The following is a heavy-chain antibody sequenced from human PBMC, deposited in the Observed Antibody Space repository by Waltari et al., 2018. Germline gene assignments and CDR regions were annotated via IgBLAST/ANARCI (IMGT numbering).Heavy chain of an antibody. V-gene: IGHV4-38-2*01. Sequence: QVQLRESGPGLVKPSETLSPTSVTSGDSLSSNLFWGWIRQSPEKGLEWIGNIYYSGVTYYSPFLKSRVFISIDTPRRQFSLKLTSVTAADTAVYYCARVLTTGTVAFDIWGQGTLVTVSS. CDR2: IYYSGVT. CDR1: GDSLSSNLF. J-gene: IGHJ3*02. D-gene: IGHD1-7*01. CDR3: ARVLTTGTVAFDI.